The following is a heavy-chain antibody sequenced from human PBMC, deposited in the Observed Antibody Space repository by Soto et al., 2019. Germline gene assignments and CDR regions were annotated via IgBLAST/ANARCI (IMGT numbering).Heavy chain of an antibody. Sequence: ASVKVSCKASGYTFTNYGFTWVRQAPGQGLEWMGWISTYNGNTKYAQKVQGRLTMTTDTSTSTANMELTSLRSDDTAVYYCARTTVTVSYYYMDVWGKGTTVTVSS. CDR2: ISTYNGNT. J-gene: IGHJ6*03. CDR1: GYTFTNYG. CDR3: ARTTVTVSYYYMDV. D-gene: IGHD4-17*01. V-gene: IGHV1-18*01.